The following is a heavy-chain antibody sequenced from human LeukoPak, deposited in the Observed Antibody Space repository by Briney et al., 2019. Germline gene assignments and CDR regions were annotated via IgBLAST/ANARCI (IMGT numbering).Heavy chain of an antibody. CDR3: AREPDP. CDR2: IYYSGST. CDR1: GGSISSYY. V-gene: IGHV4-59*12. J-gene: IGHJ5*02. Sequence: SETLSLTCTVSGGSISSYYWSWIRQPPGKGLEWIGYIYYSGSTNYNPSLKSRVTISVDASKNQFSLKLTSVTVADTAVYYCAREPDPWGQGTLVTVSS.